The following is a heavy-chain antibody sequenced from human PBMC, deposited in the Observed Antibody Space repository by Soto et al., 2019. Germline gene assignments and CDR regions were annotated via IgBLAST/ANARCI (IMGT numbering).Heavy chain of an antibody. CDR1: GYSFTSYW. V-gene: IGHV5-51*01. J-gene: IGHJ4*02. CDR3: ARVQIQHLENIFDY. CDR2: IYPGDSDT. D-gene: IGHD3-3*01. Sequence: GESLKISCKGSGYSFTSYWIGWVRQMPGKGLEWMGIIYPGDSDTRYSPSFQGQVTISADKSISTAYLQWSSLKAEDTAVYFCARVQIQHLENIFDYWGRGARVPVSS.